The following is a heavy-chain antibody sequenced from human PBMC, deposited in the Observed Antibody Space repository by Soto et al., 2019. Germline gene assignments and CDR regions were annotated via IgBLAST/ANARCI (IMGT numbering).Heavy chain of an antibody. CDR1: GGSTSSYY. CDR3: ARARKSSAVDFDY. J-gene: IGHJ4*02. CDR2: IYYTGNT. V-gene: IGHV4-59*01. D-gene: IGHD6-19*01. Sequence: SETLSLTCTVSGGSTSSYYWSWIRQPPGKGLEWIVYIYYTGNTNYNPSLKSRVTISVDTSKNQFSLKLTSLTAADTAVYYCARARKSSAVDFDYGGQGTLVTVSS.